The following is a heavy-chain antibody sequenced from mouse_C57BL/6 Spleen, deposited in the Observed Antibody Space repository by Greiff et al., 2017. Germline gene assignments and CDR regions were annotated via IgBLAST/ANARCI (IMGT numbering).Heavy chain of an antibody. CDR2: INPNNGGT. J-gene: IGHJ2*01. Sequence: EVQLQQSGPELVKPGASVKISCKASGYTFTDYYMNWVKQSHGKSLEWIGDINPNNGGTSYNQKFKGKATLTVDKSSSTAYMELRSLTSEDSAVYYCARLVHYFDYWGQGTTLTVSS. CDR3: ARLVHYFDY. CDR1: GYTFTDYY. V-gene: IGHV1-26*01.